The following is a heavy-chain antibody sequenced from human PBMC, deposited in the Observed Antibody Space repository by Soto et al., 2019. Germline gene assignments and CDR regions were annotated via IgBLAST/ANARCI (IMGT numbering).Heavy chain of an antibody. CDR3: ARGYKVIITDYYYYGMDV. V-gene: IGHV1-69*01. J-gene: IGHJ6*02. D-gene: IGHD3-9*01. CDR1: GGTFSSYA. CDR2: IIPIFGTA. Sequence: QVQLVQSGAEVKKPGSSVKVSCKASGGTFSSYAISWVRQAPGQGLERMGGIIPIFGTANYAQKFQGRVTITADESTSTAYMELSSLRSEDTAVYYCARGYKVIITDYYYYGMDVWGQGTTVTVSS.